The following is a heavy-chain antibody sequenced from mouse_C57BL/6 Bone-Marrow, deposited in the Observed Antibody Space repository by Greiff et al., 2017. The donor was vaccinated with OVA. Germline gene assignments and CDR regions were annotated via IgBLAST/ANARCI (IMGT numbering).Heavy chain of an antibody. D-gene: IGHD2-1*01. CDR3: TTEGGNYNWYFDV. Sequence: EVHLVESGAELVRPGASVKLSCTASGFNIKDDYMHWVKQRPEQGLEWIGWIDPENGDTEYASKFQGKATITADTSSNTAYLQLSSLTSEDTAVYYCTTEGGNYNWYFDVWGTGTTVTVSS. J-gene: IGHJ1*03. CDR1: GFNIKDDY. V-gene: IGHV14-4*01. CDR2: IDPENGDT.